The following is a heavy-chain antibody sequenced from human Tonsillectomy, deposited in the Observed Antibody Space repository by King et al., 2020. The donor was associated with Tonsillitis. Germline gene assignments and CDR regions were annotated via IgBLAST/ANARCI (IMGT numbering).Heavy chain of an antibody. D-gene: IGHD1-26*01. J-gene: IGHJ3*01. CDR2: ISWTSGNI. CDR1: GFRFDDYA. V-gene: IGHV3-9*01. CDR3: VREMAYGVNDWER. Sequence: QLVQSGGGLVQPGRSLRLSCEASGFRFDDYAMHWVRQAPGKGLEWVSGISWTSGNIDYAGSVKGRFTISRDNARNSLYLQMSSLRAEDTALYYCVREMAYGVNDWERGGRGTLVTVSS.